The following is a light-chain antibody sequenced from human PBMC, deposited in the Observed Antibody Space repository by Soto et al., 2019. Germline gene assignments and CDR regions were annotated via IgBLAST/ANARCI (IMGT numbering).Light chain of an antibody. J-gene: IGKJ4*01. CDR3: QKYNSAPLT. V-gene: IGKV1-27*01. CDR1: QGIAPY. Sequence: DVQMTQSPSSLSAFVGDRVTITCRASQGIAPYLAWFQQKPGKVPKLLIYATSTLPSWVPSRFSGSGSGTDFTLTSNSLQPEDNGTYYCQKYNSAPLTFGGGTKVEIK. CDR2: ATS.